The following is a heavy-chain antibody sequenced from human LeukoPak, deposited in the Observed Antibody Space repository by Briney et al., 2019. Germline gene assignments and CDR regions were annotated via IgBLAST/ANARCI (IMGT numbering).Heavy chain of an antibody. D-gene: IGHD2-21*01. CDR2: IYYSGST. CDR1: GGSISSYY. J-gene: IGHJ4*02. V-gene: IGHV4-59*01. Sequence: SETLSLTCTVSGGSISSYYWSWIRQPPGKGLEWIGYIYYSGSTNYNPSLKSRVTISVDTSKNQFSLKLSSVTAADTAVYYCAREAIPYYFDYWGQGTLVTVSS. CDR3: AREAIPYYFDY.